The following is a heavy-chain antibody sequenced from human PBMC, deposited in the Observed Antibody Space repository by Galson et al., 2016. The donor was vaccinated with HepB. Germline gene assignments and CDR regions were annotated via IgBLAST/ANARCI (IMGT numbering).Heavy chain of an antibody. CDR2: TSSDGSNE. D-gene: IGHD1-1*01. CDR3: WKGGTGMAVPVDL. J-gene: IGHJ5*02. V-gene: IGHV3-30*18. Sequence: SLRLSCAISGVIFSDHAMHWVRQAPGRGLEWVAVTSSDGSNEYYVDSVKGRFAISRDNSKNTLYLQMNSLRGEDTAVYYCWKGGTGMAVPVDLWGEGTLVTVSS. CDR1: GVIFSDHA.